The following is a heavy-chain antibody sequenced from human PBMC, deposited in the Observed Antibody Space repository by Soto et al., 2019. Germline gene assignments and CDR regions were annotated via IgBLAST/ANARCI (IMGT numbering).Heavy chain of an antibody. V-gene: IGHV3-30*18. Sequence: PXGSLRLSCAASRFNFSAYGMHWVRQAPGKGLEWVAGISYDGVNKFYSASMKGRLTVSRDNAKNTFYLQMNSLRPADTALYYCAKARYDSGWSGLDTWGQGALVTVS. CDR2: ISYDGVNK. J-gene: IGHJ5*02. D-gene: IGHD6-19*01. CDR3: AKARYDSGWSGLDT. CDR1: RFNFSAYG.